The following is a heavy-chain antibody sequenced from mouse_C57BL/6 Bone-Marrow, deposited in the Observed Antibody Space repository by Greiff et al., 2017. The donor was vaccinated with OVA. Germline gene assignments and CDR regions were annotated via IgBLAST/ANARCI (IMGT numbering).Heavy chain of an antibody. J-gene: IGHJ1*03. V-gene: IGHV1-54*01. CDR2: INPGSGGT. CDR1: GYAFTNYL. Sequence: VQLQQSGAELVRPGTSVKVSCKASGYAFTNYLIEWVKQRPGQGLEWIGVINPGSGGTNYNEKFKGKATLTADKSSSTAYMQLRSLTSEDSAVYFCARGYYWYFDVWGTGTTVTVSS. D-gene: IGHD2-2*01. CDR3: ARGYYWYFDV.